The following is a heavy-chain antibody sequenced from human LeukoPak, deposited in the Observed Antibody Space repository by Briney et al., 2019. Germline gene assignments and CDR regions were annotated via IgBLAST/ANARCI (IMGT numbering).Heavy chain of an antibody. D-gene: IGHD5-18*01. V-gene: IGHV4-34*01. CDR1: GGSFSGYY. CDR2: INHCGST. Sequence: SETLSLTCAVYGGSFSGYYWSWIRQPPGKGLEWIGEINHCGSTNYNPSLKSRVTISVDTSKNQFSLKLSSVTAADTAVYYCARGGYSYGKADVWGQGTLVTVSS. J-gene: IGHJ4*02. CDR3: ARGGYSYGKADV.